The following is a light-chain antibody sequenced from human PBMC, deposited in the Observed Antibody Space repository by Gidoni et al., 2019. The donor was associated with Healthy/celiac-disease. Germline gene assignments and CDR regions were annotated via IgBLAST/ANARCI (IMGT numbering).Light chain of an antibody. J-gene: IGLJ2*01. V-gene: IGLV3-19*01. Sequence: SSELTQDPAVSVALGQTVRITCQGDSLRSYYASWYQQKPGQAPVLVIYGKNNRPSGIPDRFSGSSSGNTASLTITGAQAEDEADYYCNSRDSSAKAIFGGGTKLTVL. CDR3: NSRDSSAKAI. CDR2: GKN. CDR1: SLRSYY.